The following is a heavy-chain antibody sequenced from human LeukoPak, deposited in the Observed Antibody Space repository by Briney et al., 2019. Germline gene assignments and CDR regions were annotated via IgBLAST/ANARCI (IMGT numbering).Heavy chain of an antibody. CDR2: INPNSGGT. D-gene: IGHD2-2*01. V-gene: IGHV1-2*02. Sequence: ASVKASCKASGYTFTSYGISWVRQAPGQGLEWMGWINPNSGGTNYAQKFQGRVTMTRDTSISTAYMELSRLRSDDTAVYYCARAPRIVVVPAALLFWGQGTLVTVSS. J-gene: IGHJ4*02. CDR1: GYTFTSYG. CDR3: ARAPRIVVVPAALLF.